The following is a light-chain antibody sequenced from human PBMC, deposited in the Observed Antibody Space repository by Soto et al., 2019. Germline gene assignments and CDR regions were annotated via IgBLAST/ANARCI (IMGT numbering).Light chain of an antibody. J-gene: IGLJ3*02. V-gene: IGLV2-14*01. CDR2: EVS. CDR1: SSDVGGYNY. Sequence: QSALTQPASVSGSPGQSITISCTGTSSDVGGYNYVSWYQQHPAKDPKLMIYEVSNRPSGVSHRFSGSKSGNTASLTISGLQAEDEADYYCFSYTTSSTLVFGGGTKLTVL. CDR3: FSYTTSSTLV.